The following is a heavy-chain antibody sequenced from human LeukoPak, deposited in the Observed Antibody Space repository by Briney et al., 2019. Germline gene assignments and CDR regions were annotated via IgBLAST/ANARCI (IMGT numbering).Heavy chain of an antibody. D-gene: IGHD4-17*01. CDR1: GGSLSSSSYY. J-gene: IGHJ2*01. V-gene: IGHV4-39*01. CDR2: IYYSGST. Sequence: SETLSLTCTVSGGSLSSSSYYWGWIRQPPGKGLEWIGSIYYSGSTYYNPSLKSRATISVDTSKNQFSLKLSSVTAADTAVYYCARETTVTTTPQYWYFDLWGRGTLVTVSS. CDR3: ARETTVTTTPQYWYFDL.